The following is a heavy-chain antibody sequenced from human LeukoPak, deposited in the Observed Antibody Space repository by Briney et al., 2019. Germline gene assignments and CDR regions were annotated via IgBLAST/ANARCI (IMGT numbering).Heavy chain of an antibody. V-gene: IGHV3-23*01. CDR2: ISGSGGST. D-gene: IGHD2-2*01. CDR3: ARDREDIVVVPAADSHYYYYYYMDV. CDR1: GFTFSSYG. J-gene: IGHJ6*03. Sequence: GGSLRLSCAASGFTFSSYGMSWVREAPGEGLEWVSAISGSGGSTYYADSVKGRFTISRDNSKNTLYLQMNSLRAEDTAVYYCARDREDIVVVPAADSHYYYYYYMDVWGKGTTVTISS.